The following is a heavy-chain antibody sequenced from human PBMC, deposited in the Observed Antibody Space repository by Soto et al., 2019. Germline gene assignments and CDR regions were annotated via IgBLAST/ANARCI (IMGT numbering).Heavy chain of an antibody. D-gene: IGHD5-18*01. CDR1: GGSISSYY. CDR3: ARTWIQLWPQPDWFDP. Sequence: SETLSLTCAVSGGSISSYYWSWIRQPPGKGLEWIGYIYYSGSTNYNPSLKSRVTISIDTSKNQFSLKLSSVTAADTAVYYCARTWIQLWPQPDWFDPWGQGTLVTVSS. V-gene: IGHV4-59*01. CDR2: IYYSGST. J-gene: IGHJ5*02.